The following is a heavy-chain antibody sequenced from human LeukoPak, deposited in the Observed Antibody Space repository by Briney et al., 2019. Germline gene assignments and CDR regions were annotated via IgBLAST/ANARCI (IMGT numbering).Heavy chain of an antibody. V-gene: IGHV3-33*06. D-gene: IGHD1-26*01. Sequence: GGSLRLSCAASGFTFSSYGMHWVRQAPGKGLEWVAVIWYDGSNKYYADSVKGRFTISRDNSKNTLYLQMNSLRAEDTAVYYCAKVGATPRYYYYYYYMDVWGKGTTVTVSS. CDR3: AKVGATPRYYYYYYYMDV. CDR1: GFTFSSYG. J-gene: IGHJ6*03. CDR2: IWYDGSNK.